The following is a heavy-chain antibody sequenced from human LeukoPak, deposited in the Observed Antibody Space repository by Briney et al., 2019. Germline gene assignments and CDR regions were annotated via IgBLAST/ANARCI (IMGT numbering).Heavy chain of an antibody. V-gene: IGHV3-23*01. CDR3: AKRPYYFDSSGYYQDFDS. Sequence: PGGSLRLSCAASGFTFSSYAMSWVRQAPGKGLEWVSDISASDGSIYYADSVYYADSVKGRFTISRNNSKNTLYLQMNSLGAEDTAVYYCAKRPYYFDSSGYYQDFDSWGQGTLVTVSS. D-gene: IGHD3-22*01. CDR1: GFTFSSYA. CDR2: ISASDGSI. J-gene: IGHJ4*02.